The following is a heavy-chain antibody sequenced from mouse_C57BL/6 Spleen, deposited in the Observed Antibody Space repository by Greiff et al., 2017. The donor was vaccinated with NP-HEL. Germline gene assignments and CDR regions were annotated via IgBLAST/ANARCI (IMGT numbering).Heavy chain of an antibody. D-gene: IGHD1-1*01. CDR2: IDPEDGDT. CDR1: GFTFSDYY. J-gene: IGHJ4*01. V-gene: IGHV14-2*01. CDR3: SRNGSSYAMDY. Sequence: VQLQQSGAELVKPGASVKLSCTASGFTFSDYYMHWVKQGPGQGLEWIGRIDPEDGDTKYDPKVQGKATLTADTSSNPAYLQLSSLTSEDTAVYYCSRNGSSYAMDYWGQGTTVTVSS.